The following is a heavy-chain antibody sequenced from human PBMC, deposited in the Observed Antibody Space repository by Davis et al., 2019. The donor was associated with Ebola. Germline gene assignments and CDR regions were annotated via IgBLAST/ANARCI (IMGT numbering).Heavy chain of an antibody. Sequence: GESLKISCAASGFTFSSYWMSWVRQAPGKGLEWVANIKQDGSEKYYVDSVKGRFTISRDNAKNSLYLQMTSLRAEDTAVYYCARGGSSSWWGRGYYYYGMDVWGQGTTVTVSS. CDR3: ARGGSSSWWGRGYYYYGMDV. V-gene: IGHV3-7*03. D-gene: IGHD6-13*01. CDR2: IKQDGSEK. J-gene: IGHJ6*02. CDR1: GFTFSSYW.